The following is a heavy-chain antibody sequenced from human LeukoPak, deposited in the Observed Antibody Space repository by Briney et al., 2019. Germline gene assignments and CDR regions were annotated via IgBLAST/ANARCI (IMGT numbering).Heavy chain of an antibody. D-gene: IGHD2-15*01. CDR1: GFTSTSPW. V-gene: IGHV3-7*01. CDR3: ARDIDLAHGD. J-gene: IGHJ4*02. CDR2: IRGDGGDK. Sequence: GGSPRLSCADPGFTSTSPWITWVREAPGKGLERGANIRGDGGDKYYVESVQGRFTISRDNAKNSVYLQMNSLRGEDTAVYYGARDIDLAHGDWGQGTLVTVSS.